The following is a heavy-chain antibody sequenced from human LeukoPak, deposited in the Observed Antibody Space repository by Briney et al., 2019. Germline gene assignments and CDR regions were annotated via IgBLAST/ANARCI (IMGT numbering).Heavy chain of an antibody. CDR2: IKQDGSEK. V-gene: IGHV3-7*01. J-gene: IGHJ4*02. Sequence: LSGGSLRLSCAASGFTFSSYAMSWVRQAPGKGLEWVANIKQDGSEKYYVDSVKGRFTISRDNAKNSLYLQMNSLRAEDTAAYYCARDRWGYSYGGDWGQGTLVTVSS. D-gene: IGHD5-18*01. CDR1: GFTFSSYA. CDR3: ARDRWGYSYGGD.